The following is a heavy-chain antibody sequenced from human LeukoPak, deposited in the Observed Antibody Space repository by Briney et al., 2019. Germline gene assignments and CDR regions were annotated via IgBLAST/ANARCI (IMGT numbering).Heavy chain of an antibody. D-gene: IGHD4-17*01. J-gene: IGHJ4*02. CDR1: GFTFSSYW. CDR3: ARGSYGDYDY. V-gene: IGHV3-23*01. CDR2: ISGSGGST. Sequence: GGSLRLSCAASGFTFSSYWMSWVRQAPGKGLEWVSAISGSGGSTYYADSVKGRFTISRDNSKNTLYLQMNSLRAEDTAVYYCARGSYGDYDYWGQGTLVTVSS.